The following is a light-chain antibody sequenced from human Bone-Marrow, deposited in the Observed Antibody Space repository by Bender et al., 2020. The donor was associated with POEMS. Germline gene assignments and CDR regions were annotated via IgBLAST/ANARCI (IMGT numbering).Light chain of an antibody. Sequence: QSALTQPASVSGSLGQSITISCTGPTRDIEAHNYVCWYQHFPGRAPQLLIHDVTDRPSGISDRFSGSKSDNTASLTISNLQPEDEADYYCSSYFSSDTVVFGTGTKVTVL. CDR3: SSYFSSDTVV. CDR1: TRDIEAHNY. J-gene: IGLJ1*01. CDR2: DVT. V-gene: IGLV2-14*03.